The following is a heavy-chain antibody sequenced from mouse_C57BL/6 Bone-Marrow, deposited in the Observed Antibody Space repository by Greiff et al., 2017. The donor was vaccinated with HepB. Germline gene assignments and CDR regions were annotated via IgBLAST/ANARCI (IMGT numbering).Heavy chain of an antibody. J-gene: IGHJ2*01. CDR2: ISDGSSYT. CDR1: GFTFSSYA. CDR3: ARGPLYYGYYFDY. V-gene: IGHV5-4*03. D-gene: IGHD1-1*01. Sequence: EVKLMESGGGLVKPGGSLKLSCAASGFTFSSYAMSWVRQTPEKRLEWVATISDGSSYTYYPDNVKGRFTISRDNAKNNLYLQMSHLKSEDTAMYYCARGPLYYGYYFDYWGQGTTLTVSS.